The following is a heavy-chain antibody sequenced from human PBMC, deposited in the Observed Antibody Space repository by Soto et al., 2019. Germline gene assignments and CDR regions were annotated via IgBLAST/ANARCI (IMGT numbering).Heavy chain of an antibody. V-gene: IGHV4-31*03. CDR2: IYYSGST. CDR1: GGSISSGGYY. CDR3: ARDKRGDILTGYYRAGFDY. Sequence: QVQLQESGPGLVKPSQTLSLTCTVSGGSISSGGYYWSWIRQHPGKGLEWIGYIYYSGSTYYNPSLKNRVTISADTSKNQFSLKLTSVTAADTAVYYCARDKRGDILTGYYRAGFDYWGQGTLVTVSS. J-gene: IGHJ4*02. D-gene: IGHD3-9*01.